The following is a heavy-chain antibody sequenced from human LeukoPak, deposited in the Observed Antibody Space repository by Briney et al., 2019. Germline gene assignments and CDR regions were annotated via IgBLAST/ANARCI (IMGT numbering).Heavy chain of an antibody. CDR1: GFTVSNFY. V-gene: IGHV3-53*01. CDR2: IYSDGST. CDR3: AKRGYDSSGYAIYWYFDF. Sequence: GGSLRLSCASSGFTVSNFYMNWVRQVPGKGLEWVSVIYSDGSTYYADSVKGRFTISRDNSKNTLYLQMNSLGAEDTAVYYCAKRGYDSSGYAIYWYFDFWGRGTLVTVSS. J-gene: IGHJ2*01. D-gene: IGHD3-22*01.